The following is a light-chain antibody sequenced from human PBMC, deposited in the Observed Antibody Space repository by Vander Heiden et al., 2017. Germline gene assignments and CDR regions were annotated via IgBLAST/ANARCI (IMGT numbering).Light chain of an antibody. CDR2: WAS. CDR3: QQYYSTPFT. Sequence: DIVMTQSPDSLAVSLGERATINCKSSQSVLYSAKNKNYLAWYHQKPGQPPKLLIYWASTRESGVPDRFSGSGSGTDFTLTISSLQAEDVAVYYCQQYYSTPFTFGPGTKVDIK. CDR1: QSVLYSAKNKNY. V-gene: IGKV4-1*01. J-gene: IGKJ3*01.